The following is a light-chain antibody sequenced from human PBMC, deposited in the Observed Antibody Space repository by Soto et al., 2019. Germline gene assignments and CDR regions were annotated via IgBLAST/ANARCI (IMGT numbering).Light chain of an antibody. CDR2: DNS. Sequence: QSVLTQPPSVSGAPGQRVTISCTGSSSNIGAGYDVHWYQQLPGTAPKLLIYDNSNRPSGVPDRFSGSKSGTSASLAITGLQAEDAAEYYCQSYDSSLSAVVFGGGTKLTVL. CDR3: QSYDSSLSAVV. V-gene: IGLV1-40*01. CDR1: SSNIGAGYD. J-gene: IGLJ2*01.